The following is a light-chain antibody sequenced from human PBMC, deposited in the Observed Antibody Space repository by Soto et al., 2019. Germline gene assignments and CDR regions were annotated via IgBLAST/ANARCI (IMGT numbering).Light chain of an antibody. Sequence: EIVMTQSPATLSVPPGERATLSCRASHSVSSRLAWYQQKPGQAPRLLIYAASTRATGLPARFSGSGSGTEFTLTISSLQSEDFAVYYCQHYTNWPLTFGGGTKVEIK. CDR3: QHYTNWPLT. CDR1: HSVSSR. V-gene: IGKV3-15*01. J-gene: IGKJ4*01. CDR2: AAS.